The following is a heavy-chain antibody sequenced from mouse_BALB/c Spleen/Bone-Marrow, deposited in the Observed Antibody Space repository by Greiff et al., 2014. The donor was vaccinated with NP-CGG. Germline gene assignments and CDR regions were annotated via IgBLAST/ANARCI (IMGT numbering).Heavy chain of an antibody. D-gene: IGHD2-4*01. J-gene: IGHJ3*01. CDR3: ARSTMITEGFAY. Sequence: VQLQQSGPGLVAPSQSLSFTCTVSGFSLTTYGVHWVRQPPGKGLEWLGVIWVGGSTNYNSALMSRLSISKDNSKSQVFLKMNSLQTDDTAIYYCARSTMITEGFAYWGQGTLVTVSA. CDR1: GFSLTTYG. V-gene: IGHV2-9*02. CDR2: IWVGGST.